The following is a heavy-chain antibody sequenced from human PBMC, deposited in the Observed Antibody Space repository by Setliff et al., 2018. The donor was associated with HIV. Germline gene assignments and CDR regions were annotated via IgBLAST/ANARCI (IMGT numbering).Heavy chain of an antibody. V-gene: IGHV3-48*01. Sequence: PGGSLRLSCAGSGFTFSSYSLNWVRQAPGQGLEWVSYVSGRGDSIYYAASVKGRFTISRDNAKNSLYLQMNSLIAEDTAVYYCARDFRDYVGKFDYWGQGTLVTVSS. CDR2: VSGRGDSI. CDR3: ARDFRDYVGKFDY. D-gene: IGHD1-26*01. J-gene: IGHJ4*02. CDR1: GFTFSSYS.